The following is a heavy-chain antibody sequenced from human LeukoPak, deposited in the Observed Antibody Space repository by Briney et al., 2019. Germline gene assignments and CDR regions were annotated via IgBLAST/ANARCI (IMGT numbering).Heavy chain of an antibody. Sequence: PGGSLRLSCAASGFIFSLYCMHGVRQAPGKGPMWVSRICPDGTGISYADSVKARFTTSRDNAKNTVYLQMNGLREEDTAVYYCVRDFRSADYWGQGTLVTVSS. CDR3: VRDFRSADY. V-gene: IGHV3-74*01. CDR2: ICPDGTGI. J-gene: IGHJ4*02. CDR1: GFIFSLYC.